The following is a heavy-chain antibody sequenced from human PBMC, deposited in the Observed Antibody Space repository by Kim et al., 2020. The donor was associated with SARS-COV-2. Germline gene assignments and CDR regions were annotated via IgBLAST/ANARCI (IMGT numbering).Heavy chain of an antibody. J-gene: IGHJ1*01. CDR3: ARDHGRVVYFQH. Sequence: YYADSVKRRFTISRHNSKNTLYLQMNSLRAEDTAVYYCARDHGRVVYFQHWGQGTLVTVSS. D-gene: IGHD3-3*01. V-gene: IGHV3-53*04.